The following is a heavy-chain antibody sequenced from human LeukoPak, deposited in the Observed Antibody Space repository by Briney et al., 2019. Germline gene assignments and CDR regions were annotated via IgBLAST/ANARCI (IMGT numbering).Heavy chain of an antibody. V-gene: IGHV1-46*01. Sequence: ASVKVSCKASGYTFTSYYMHWVRQAPGQGLEWMGIINPSGGSTSYAQKFQGRVTMTRDMSTSTVYMELSSLRSEDTAVYYCARLHTGGSYPRNWFDPWGQGTLVTVSS. CDR3: ARLHTGGSYPRNWFDP. J-gene: IGHJ5*02. CDR1: GYTFTSYY. D-gene: IGHD1-26*01. CDR2: INPSGGST.